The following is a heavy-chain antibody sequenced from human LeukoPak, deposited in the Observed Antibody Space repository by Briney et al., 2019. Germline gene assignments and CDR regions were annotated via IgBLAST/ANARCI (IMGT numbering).Heavy chain of an antibody. CDR2: IYYSGSA. J-gene: IGHJ4*02. V-gene: IGHV4-39*01. CDR3: ARLQRVGPFDY. CDR1: GGSISSSSYY. Sequence: PSETLSLTCTVSGGSISSSSYYWGWIRQPPGKGLEWIGSIYYSGSASYNPSLKSRVTIFVDTSRNQVSLKLSSVTAADTAVYYCARLQRVGPFDYWGQGTLVTVSS. D-gene: IGHD1-26*01.